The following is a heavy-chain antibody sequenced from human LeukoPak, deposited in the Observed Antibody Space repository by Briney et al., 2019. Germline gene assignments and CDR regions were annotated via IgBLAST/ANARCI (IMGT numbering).Heavy chain of an antibody. CDR3: ARGEGIIGTTNLAY. CDR1: GYTFTGYY. Sequence: GASVKVSCKTSGYTFTGYYIHWVRQAPGPGLEWLGWINPNSDDTKYAQKFQGRVTMTSDTSISTAYMELSRLRPDDTAVYYCARGEGIIGTTNLAYWGQGTLVTVPS. J-gene: IGHJ4*02. CDR2: INPNSDDT. V-gene: IGHV1-2*02. D-gene: IGHD1-7*01.